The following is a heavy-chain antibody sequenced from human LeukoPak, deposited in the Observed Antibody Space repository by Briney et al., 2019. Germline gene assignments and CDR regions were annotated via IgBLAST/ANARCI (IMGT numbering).Heavy chain of an antibody. CDR1: GGSISSYY. D-gene: IGHD1-26*01. CDR3: ASAHGGGYYFDY. V-gene: IGHV4-59*12. Sequence: KSSETLSLTCTVSGGSISSYYWSWHRQPPGKGLEWIGCIYYSGSTNYHPSLNSRVTKSVDTSKNQFSLKLSSGTDADTAGYYCASAHGGGYYFDYWGQGTLVTVSS. J-gene: IGHJ4*02. CDR2: IYYSGST.